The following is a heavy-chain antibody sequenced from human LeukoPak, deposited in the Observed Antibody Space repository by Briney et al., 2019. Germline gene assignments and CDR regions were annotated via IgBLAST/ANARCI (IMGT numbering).Heavy chain of an antibody. CDR3: ARDGTGWSRDY. D-gene: IGHD1/OR15-1a*01. J-gene: IGHJ4*02. CDR2: ISTDSIYI. CDR1: GGSISSSS. Sequence: ETLSFTCTVSGGSISSSSYYWGWIRQPPGKGLEWVSSISTDSIYIYYADSVKGRFTISRDNAKNSLYLQMSSLRAEDTAVYYCARDGTGWSRDYWGQGTLVTVSS. V-gene: IGHV3-21*01.